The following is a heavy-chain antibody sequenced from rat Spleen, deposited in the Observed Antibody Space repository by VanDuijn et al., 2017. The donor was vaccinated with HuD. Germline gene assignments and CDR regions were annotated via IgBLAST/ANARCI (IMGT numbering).Heavy chain of an antibody. D-gene: IGHD1-12*02. CDR3: TTYYYDGPDY. CDR1: GFTFSSFA. Sequence: EVQLVESGGGLVQPGRSLKLSCAASGFTFSSFAMAWVRQAPTKGLEWVAAFSYDGFTTYYRDSVKGRFTISRDNAKSTLSLQMDSLRSEDTATYYCTTYYYDGPDYWGQGVMVTVSP. J-gene: IGHJ2*01. V-gene: IGHV5-29*01. CDR2: FSYDGFTT.